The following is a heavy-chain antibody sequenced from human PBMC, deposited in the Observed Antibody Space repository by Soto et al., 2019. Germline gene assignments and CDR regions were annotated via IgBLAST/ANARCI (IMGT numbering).Heavy chain of an antibody. CDR2: INPNSGGT. D-gene: IGHD2-8*01. CDR3: ARNTRDCTNGVCSRSMGYYYGMDV. CDR1: GYTFTGYY. V-gene: IGHV1-2*04. Sequence: ASVKVSCKASGYTFTGYYMHWVRQAPGQGLEWMGWINPNSGGTNYAQKFQGWVTMTRDTSISTAYMELSRLRSDDTAVYYCARNTRDCTNGVCSRSMGYYYGMDVWGQGTTVTVSS. J-gene: IGHJ6*02.